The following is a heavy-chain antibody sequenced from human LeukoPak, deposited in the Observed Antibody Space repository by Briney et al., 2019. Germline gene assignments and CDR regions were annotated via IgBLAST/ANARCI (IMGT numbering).Heavy chain of an antibody. D-gene: IGHD1-26*01. CDR2: IYYSGST. J-gene: IGHJ4*02. V-gene: IGHV4-39*01. CDR1: GGSISGISYY. Sequence: SETLSLTCSVSGGSISGISYYWGWIRQPPEKGLEWIGNIYYSGSTYNNPPLESRVIISVDTSKNQFSLKLTSVTAADTAVYYCARRGVVGATGFDYWGQGTLVTVSS. CDR3: ARRGVVGATGFDY.